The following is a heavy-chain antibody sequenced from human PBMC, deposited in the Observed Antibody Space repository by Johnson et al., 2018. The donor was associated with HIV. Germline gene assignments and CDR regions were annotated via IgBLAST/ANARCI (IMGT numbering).Heavy chain of an antibody. V-gene: IGHV3-7*02. D-gene: IGHD6-6*01. J-gene: IGHJ3*02. CDR1: GFTFSTYW. Sequence: VQLVESGGGVVQPGGSLRLSCAASGFTFSTYWMSWVRQAPGKGLAWVANIKQDGTEKYYADSVKGRFTISRDKAKNTLYLQMNSLRAEDTAVYYCASLSSSGAFDIWGQGTMVTVSS. CDR3: ASLSSSGAFDI. CDR2: IKQDGTEK.